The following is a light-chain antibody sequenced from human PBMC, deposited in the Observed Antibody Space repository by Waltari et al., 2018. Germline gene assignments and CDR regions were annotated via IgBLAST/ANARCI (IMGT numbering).Light chain of an antibody. J-gene: IGKJ4*01. Sequence: DIQMTPSPSSLSASVGARVPPTCQASQDISNYLNWYQQKPGKAPKLLIYDASNLETGVPSRFSGSGSGTDFTFTISSLQPEDIATYYCQQYDNLPLTFGGGTKVEIK. V-gene: IGKV1-33*01. CDR1: QDISNY. CDR2: DAS. CDR3: QQYDNLPLT.